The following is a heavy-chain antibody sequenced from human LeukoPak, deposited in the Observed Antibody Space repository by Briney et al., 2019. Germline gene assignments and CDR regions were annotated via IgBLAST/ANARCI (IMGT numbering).Heavy chain of an antibody. J-gene: IGHJ4*02. CDR3: ARARNPYGDFDY. Sequence: SVTVSCKASGGTFSSYTISWVRQAPGQGLEWMGRIIPILGIANYAQKFQGRVTITADKSTSTAYMELSSLRSEDTAVYYCARARNPYGDFDYWGQGTLVTVSS. CDR2: IIPILGIA. CDR1: GGTFSSYT. D-gene: IGHD4-17*01. V-gene: IGHV1-69*02.